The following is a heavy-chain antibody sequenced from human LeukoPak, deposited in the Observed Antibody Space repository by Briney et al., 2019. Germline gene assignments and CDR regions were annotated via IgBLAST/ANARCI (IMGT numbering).Heavy chain of an antibody. CDR1: GYTFTNYA. CDR3: VRDRDGDYGVF. Sequence: GASVKVSCKASGYTFTNYAISWVRQAPGQGLEWMGWINPNTENPTYAQGFTGRFVFSLDTSVRMAYLQISSLKAEDTAVYYCVRDRDGDYGVFWGQGTLVTVSS. J-gene: IGHJ4*02. D-gene: IGHD4-17*01. CDR2: INPNTENP. V-gene: IGHV7-4-1*04.